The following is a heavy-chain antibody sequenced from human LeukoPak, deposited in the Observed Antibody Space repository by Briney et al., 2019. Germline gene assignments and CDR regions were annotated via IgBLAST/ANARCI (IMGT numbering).Heavy chain of an antibody. Sequence: GGSLRLSCAASGFIFSNYWMNWVRQAPGKGLEWVANIKQDGSEKYYEDSVKGRFTIPRDNARNSLYLQMNSLRAGDTALYYCSRLGGETTRFDSWGQGTLVTVSS. CDR1: GFIFSNYW. CDR2: IKQDGSEK. D-gene: IGHD3-16*01. V-gene: IGHV3-7*01. CDR3: SRLGGETTRFDS. J-gene: IGHJ4*02.